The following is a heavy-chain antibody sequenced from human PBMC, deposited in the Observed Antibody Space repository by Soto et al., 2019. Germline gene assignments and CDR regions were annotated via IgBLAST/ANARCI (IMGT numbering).Heavy chain of an antibody. CDR3: ASGYCSGGSCYSEYFQH. J-gene: IGHJ1*01. V-gene: IGHV4-31*03. CDR1: GGSISSGRHY. D-gene: IGHD2-15*01. CDR2: IYYSGST. Sequence: TLALTPTVSGGSISSGRHYWICISQHPGKGLEWIGYIYYSGSTYYNPSLKSRVTISVDTSKNQFSLKLSSVTAADTAVYYCASGYCSGGSCYSEYFQHWGQGTLVTVS.